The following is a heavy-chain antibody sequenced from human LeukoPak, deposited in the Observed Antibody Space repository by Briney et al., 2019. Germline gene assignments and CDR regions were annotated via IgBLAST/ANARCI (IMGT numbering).Heavy chain of an antibody. V-gene: IGHV4-34*01. J-gene: IGHJ6*02. D-gene: IGHD2-2*01. Sequence: SETLSLTCAVYGGSFSGYYWSWLRQPPGKGLEWIGEINHSGSTNYNPSLKSRVTISVDTAKNQFSLKLSSVTAADTAVYYCARGYGCSSTSCRYYYYYYGMDVWGQGTTVTVSS. CDR2: INHSGST. CDR1: GGSFSGYY. CDR3: ARGYGCSSTSCRYYYYYYGMDV.